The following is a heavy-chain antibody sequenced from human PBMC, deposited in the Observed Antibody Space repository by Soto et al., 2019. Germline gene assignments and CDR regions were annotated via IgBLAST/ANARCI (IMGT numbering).Heavy chain of an antibody. V-gene: IGHV2-5*02. J-gene: IGHJ4*02. Sequence: SGPTLVNPTQTLTLTCTFSGFSFTTSGVGVGWIRQPPGKALEWLALIYWDDDKRYSPSLRDRLTITKDTSKNQVVLTMANMDPVDTATYYCAHRLYGWYSGSYYGYWGQGILVTVSS. D-gene: IGHD1-26*01. CDR3: AHRLYGWYSGSYYGY. CDR1: GFSFTTSGVG. CDR2: IYWDDDK.